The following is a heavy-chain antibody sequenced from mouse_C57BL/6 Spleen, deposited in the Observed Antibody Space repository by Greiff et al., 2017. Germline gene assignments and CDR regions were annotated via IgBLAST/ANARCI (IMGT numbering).Heavy chain of an antibody. CDR3: ARGNYYGNAMDY. CDR2: INPSTGGT. V-gene: IGHV1-42*01. CDR1: GYSFTGYY. J-gene: IGHJ4*01. Sequence: EVQRVESGPELVKPGASVKISCKASGYSFTGYYMNWVKQSPEKSLEWIGEINPSTGGTTYNQKFKAKATLTVDKSSSTAYMQLKSLTSEDSAVYYCARGNYYGNAMDYWGQGTSVTVSS. D-gene: IGHD1-1*01.